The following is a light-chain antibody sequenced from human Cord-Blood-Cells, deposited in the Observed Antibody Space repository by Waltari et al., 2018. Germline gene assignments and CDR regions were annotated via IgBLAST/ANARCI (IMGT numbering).Light chain of an antibody. V-gene: IGLV2-23*01. Sequence: QSALTHPASVPGSPGQSITLSCTGTSSDVGTYNLVSWYQQHPGKAPKLMIYEGSKRPSGVSNRFSGSKSGNTASLTISGLQAEDEADYYCCSHAGSSTLVFGGGTKLTVL. CDR2: EGS. CDR1: SSDVGTYNL. CDR3: CSHAGSSTLV. J-gene: IGLJ3*02.